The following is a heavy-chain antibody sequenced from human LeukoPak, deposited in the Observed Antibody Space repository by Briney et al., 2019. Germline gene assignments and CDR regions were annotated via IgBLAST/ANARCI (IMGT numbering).Heavy chain of an antibody. Sequence: SGGSLRLSCAASGFTFSSYSMTWVRQAPGKGLEWVPSISSSSSYIYYADSVKGRFTISRDNAKNSLYLQMNSLRAEDTAVYYCARDLIIWGASLLGAFDIWGQGTMVTVSS. CDR1: GFTFSSYS. CDR2: ISSSSSYI. CDR3: ARDLIIWGASLLGAFDI. V-gene: IGHV3-21*01. J-gene: IGHJ3*02. D-gene: IGHD3-16*01.